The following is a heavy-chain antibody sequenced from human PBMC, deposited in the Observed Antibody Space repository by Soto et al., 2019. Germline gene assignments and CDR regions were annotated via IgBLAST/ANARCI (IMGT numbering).Heavy chain of an antibody. J-gene: IGHJ4*02. Sequence: QVQLQESGPGLVKPSGTLSLTCTVSGGSKSSSNWLNWVRQPPGKGLEWIGETHHRGRANYNPSRKSRVTISVDKAKNHFSLKSSSVTAADTAVYYCARSEATVLDYWGQGSLVTVSS. V-gene: IGHV4-4*02. CDR3: ARSEATVLDY. CDR1: GGSKSSSNW. CDR2: THHRGRA. D-gene: IGHD4-17*01.